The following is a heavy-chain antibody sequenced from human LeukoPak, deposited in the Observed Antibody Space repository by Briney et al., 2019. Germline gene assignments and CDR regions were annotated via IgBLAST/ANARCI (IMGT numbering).Heavy chain of an antibody. D-gene: IGHD2/OR15-2a*01. CDR2: ISSSSSYI. Sequence: PGGSLRLSCAASGFTFSSYSMNWVRQAPGKGLEWVSSISSSSSYIYYADSVKGRFTISRDNAKNSLYLQMNSLRAEDTAVYYCASDSRTPSDYWGQGTLVTVSS. V-gene: IGHV3-21*01. CDR1: GFTFSSYS. J-gene: IGHJ4*02. CDR3: ASDSRTPSDY.